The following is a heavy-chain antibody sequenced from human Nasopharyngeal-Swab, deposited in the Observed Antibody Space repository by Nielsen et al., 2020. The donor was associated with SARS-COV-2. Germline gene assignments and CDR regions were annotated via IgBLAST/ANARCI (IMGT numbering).Heavy chain of an antibody. CDR1: GFTFSSYA. Sequence: SLKISCAASGFTFSSYAMHWVRQAPGKGLEWVAVISYDGSNKYYADSVKGRFTISRDNSKNTLYLQMNSLRAEDTAVYYCAQDSSGWYQAFDIWGQGTMVTVSS. J-gene: IGHJ3*02. D-gene: IGHD6-19*01. CDR2: ISYDGSNK. V-gene: IGHV3-30*04. CDR3: AQDSSGWYQAFDI.